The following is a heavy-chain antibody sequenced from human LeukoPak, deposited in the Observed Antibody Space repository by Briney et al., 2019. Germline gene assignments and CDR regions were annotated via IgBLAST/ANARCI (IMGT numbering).Heavy chain of an antibody. Sequence: GGSLKLSCAASGFTFSGSAMHWVRQASGKGLEWVGRIRSKANSYATAYAASVKGRFTISRDDSKNTAYLQMNSLKTEDTAVYYCTRGWDSSGWYDDAFDIWGRGTLVTVSS. CDR3: TRGWDSSGWYDDAFDI. D-gene: IGHD6-19*01. CDR2: IRSKANSYAT. J-gene: IGHJ2*01. CDR1: GFTFSGSA. V-gene: IGHV3-73*01.